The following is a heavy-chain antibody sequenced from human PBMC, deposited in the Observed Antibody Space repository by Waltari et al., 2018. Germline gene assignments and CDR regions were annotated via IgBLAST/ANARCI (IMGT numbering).Heavy chain of an antibody. Sequence: QLQLQESGPGLVKPSETLSLTCTVSGGSISSSSYYWGWIRQPPGKGLEWIGSIYYSGSTYYNPSLKSRVTISVDTSKNQFSLKLSSVTAADTAVYYCARDVRGYGDHTRIWGGIYPTYYYYMDVWGKGTTVTVSS. J-gene: IGHJ6*03. CDR2: IYYSGST. CDR3: ARDVRGYGDHTRIWGGIYPTYYYYMDV. V-gene: IGHV4-39*07. CDR1: GGSISSSSYY. D-gene: IGHD4-17*01.